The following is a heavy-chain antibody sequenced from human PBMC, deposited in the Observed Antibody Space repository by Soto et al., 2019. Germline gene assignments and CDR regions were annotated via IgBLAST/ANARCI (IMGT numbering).Heavy chain of an antibody. CDR1: GFTFSDYY. V-gene: IGHV3-23*04. CDR2: ISGSGGST. CDR3: AKVRPQLELTNYFDY. J-gene: IGHJ4*02. Sequence: VQLVESGGGLVKPGGSLRLSCAASGFTFSDYYMSWIRQAPGKGLEWVSAISGSGGSTYYADSVKGRFTISRDNSKNTLYLQMNSLRAEDTAVYYCAKVRPQLELTNYFDYWGQGTLVTVSS. D-gene: IGHD1-1*01.